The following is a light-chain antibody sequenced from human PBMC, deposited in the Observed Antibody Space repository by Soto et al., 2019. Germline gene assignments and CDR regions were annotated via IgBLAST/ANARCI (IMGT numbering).Light chain of an antibody. J-gene: IGKJ3*01. V-gene: IGKV1-33*01. Sequence: DLQMTQSPSSLSASVGDRVTITCRASQDIRKYLNWYQQKPGRAPKLLIYGASNLETGVPSRFSGSGYGTDFTFTISSLQPEDIATYYCQQYDNLPPFTFGPGTKVAIK. CDR1: QDIRKY. CDR3: QQYDNLPPFT. CDR2: GAS.